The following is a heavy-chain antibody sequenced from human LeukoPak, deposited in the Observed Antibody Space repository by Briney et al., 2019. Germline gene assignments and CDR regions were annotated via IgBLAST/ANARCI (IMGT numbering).Heavy chain of an antibody. CDR3: ARDQLAYSGYDTLFDY. CDR2: IYSGGST. Sequence: PGGSLRLSCAASGFTVSSNYMSWVRQAPGKGLEWVSVIYSGGSTYYADSVKGRFTISRDNSKNTLYLQLNSLRPEDTAVYYCARDQLAYSGYDTLFDYWGQGTLVTVSS. V-gene: IGHV3-53*01. J-gene: IGHJ4*02. D-gene: IGHD5-12*01. CDR1: GFTVSSNY.